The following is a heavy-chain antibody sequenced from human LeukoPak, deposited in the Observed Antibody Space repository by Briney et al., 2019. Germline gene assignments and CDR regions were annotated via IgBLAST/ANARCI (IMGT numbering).Heavy chain of an antibody. J-gene: IGHJ4*02. CDR1: GGSIRSYY. CDR3: ARGVGPTTAQSTFDY. D-gene: IGHD1-26*01. Sequence: PSETLSLTCTVSGGSIRSYYWSWIRQPPGKGLEWIGYIYYSGSTNYNPSLKSRVTISVDTSKNQFSLKLSSVTAADTAVYYCARGVGPTTAQSTFDYWGQGALVTVSS. V-gene: IGHV4-59*01. CDR2: IYYSGST.